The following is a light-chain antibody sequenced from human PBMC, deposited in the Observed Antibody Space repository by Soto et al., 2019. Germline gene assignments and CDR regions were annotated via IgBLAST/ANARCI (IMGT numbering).Light chain of an antibody. V-gene: IGLV1-44*01. CDR2: GNN. CDR1: SSNIGSNT. J-gene: IGLJ2*01. CDR3: AAWDGSLNGVV. Sequence: QSVLTQPPSASGTPGQGVTISCSGSSSNIGSNTVHWYHQLPGTAPKLLIYGNNQRPSGVPDRFSGFKSGTSASLAISGLQSEDEADYYCAAWDGSLNGVVFGGGTKLTVL.